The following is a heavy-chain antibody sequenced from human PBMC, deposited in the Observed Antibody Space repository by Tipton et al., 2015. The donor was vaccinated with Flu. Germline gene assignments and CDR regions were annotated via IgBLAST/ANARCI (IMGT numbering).Heavy chain of an antibody. V-gene: IGHV4-59*01. Sequence: TLSLTCTVSGGSISSYYWSWIRQPPGKGLEWIGYIYYSGSTNYNPSLKSRVTISVDTSKTQFSLNLSSVSAADTAVYYCARGRSYSSARLDYWGQGTLVTVSS. CDR3: ARGRSYSSARLDY. D-gene: IGHD6-6*01. CDR2: IYYSGST. J-gene: IGHJ4*02. CDR1: GGSISSYY.